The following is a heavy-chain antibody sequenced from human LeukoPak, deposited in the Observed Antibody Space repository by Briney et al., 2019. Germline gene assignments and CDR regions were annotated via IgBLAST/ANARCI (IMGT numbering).Heavy chain of an antibody. V-gene: IGHV1-18*01. J-gene: IGHJ4*02. CDR2: ISTYNPNT. Sequence: GASVKVSCKASGYSFTAYVISWVRQAPGQGLEWMGWISTYNPNTNYAQKFQGRVTMTTDTSTSTVYMELRSLRSDDTAVYYCARSPARGYGILTNYNDYWGQGTLVTVSS. D-gene: IGHD3-9*01. CDR3: ARSPARGYGILTNYNDY. CDR1: GYSFTAYV.